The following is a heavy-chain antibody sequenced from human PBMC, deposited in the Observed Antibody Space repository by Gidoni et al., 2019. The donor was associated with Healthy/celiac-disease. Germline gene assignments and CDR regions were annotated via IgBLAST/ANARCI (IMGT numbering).Heavy chain of an antibody. J-gene: IGHJ6*02. CDR2: INNSGST. D-gene: IGHD3-22*01. Sequence: QVQLQQWGAGLLKPSETLSLTCAVYGGSFSGYYWSWIRQPPGKGLEWIGEINNSGSTNYNPSLKSRVTISVDTSKNQFSLKLSSVTAADTAVYYCARVPDYYDSSGYYQAFRLYYYYGMDVWGQGTTVTVSS. CDR1: GGSFSGYY. V-gene: IGHV4-34*01. CDR3: ARVPDYYDSSGYYQAFRLYYYYGMDV.